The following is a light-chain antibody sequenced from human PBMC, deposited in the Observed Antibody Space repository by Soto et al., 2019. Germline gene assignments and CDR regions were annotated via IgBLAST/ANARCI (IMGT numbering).Light chain of an antibody. CDR1: QSISSW. J-gene: IGKJ2*01. V-gene: IGKV1-5*01. CDR3: QQYNIYSVT. CDR2: DAS. Sequence: DIQMTQSPSTLSASVGDRVTITCRASQSISSWLAWYQQKPGKAPKLLIYDASSLESGVPSRFSGSGSGTEFTLTISSLQPDDFATYYCQQYNIYSVTFGQGTKLEIK.